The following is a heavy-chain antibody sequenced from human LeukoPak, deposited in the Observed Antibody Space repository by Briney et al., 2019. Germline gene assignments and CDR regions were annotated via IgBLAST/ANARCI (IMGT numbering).Heavy chain of an antibody. J-gene: IGHJ6*03. CDR1: GYSFTTYW. D-gene: IGHD2-2*01. Sequence: GESLKISCKGSGYSFTTYWIGWVRQMPGKGLEWMGIIYPGDSDTRYSPSFQGQVTISADKSISTAYLQWSSLKASDTAMYYCARAGGGGYCSSTSCYRRDYYYYMDVWGKGTTVTVSS. CDR3: ARAGGGGYCSSTSCYRRDYYYYMDV. V-gene: IGHV5-51*01. CDR2: IYPGDSDT.